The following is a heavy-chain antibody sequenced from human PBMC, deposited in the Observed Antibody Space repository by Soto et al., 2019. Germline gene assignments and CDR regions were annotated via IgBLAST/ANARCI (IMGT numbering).Heavy chain of an antibody. CDR1: GFTFSSYL. J-gene: IGHJ4*02. CDR2: ISRDGSNE. D-gene: IGHD3-10*01. CDR3: ARDDEGGSDCDLGY. V-gene: IGHV3-30-3*01. Sequence: QVQLVESGGGVVQPGRSLRLSCATSGFTFSSYLIHWVRQTPDKGLEWVAFISRDGSNEYYADSVKDRFTISRDNSKNTLYLEMNSLRAEDTAVYYCARDDEGGSDCDLGYWGQGTLVTVSS.